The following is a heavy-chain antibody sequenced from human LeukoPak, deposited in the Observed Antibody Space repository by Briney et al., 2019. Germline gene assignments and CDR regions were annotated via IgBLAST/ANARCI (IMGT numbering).Heavy chain of an antibody. CDR1: GFTFSSYS. CDR2: ISSSGSTI. D-gene: IGHD5-24*01. J-gene: IGHJ4*02. V-gene: IGHV3-48*04. CDR3: ARVGRDGYNYGPINY. Sequence: GGPLRLSCAASGFTFSSYSMNWVRQAPGKGLEWVSSISSSGSTIYYADSVKGRFTISRDNAKNSLYLQMNSLRAEDTAVYYCARVGRDGYNYGPINYWGQGTLVTVSS.